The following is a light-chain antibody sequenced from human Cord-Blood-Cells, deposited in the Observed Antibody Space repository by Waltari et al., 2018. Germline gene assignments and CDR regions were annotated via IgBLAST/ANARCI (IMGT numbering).Light chain of an antibody. Sequence: DIQKTQSPSTLSASVGDSVTITCRASQSISSWLAWYQQKPGKAPKLLIYKASSLESGVPSRFSGSGSGTEFTLTISSLQPDDFATYYCQQYNSYSYTFGQGTKLEIK. CDR1: QSISSW. V-gene: IGKV1-5*03. J-gene: IGKJ2*01. CDR2: KAS. CDR3: QQYNSYSYT.